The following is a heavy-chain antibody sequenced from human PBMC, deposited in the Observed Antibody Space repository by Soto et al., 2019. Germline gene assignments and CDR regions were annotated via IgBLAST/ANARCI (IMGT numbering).Heavy chain of an antibody. CDR3: ARGGGSTKVDY. D-gene: IGHD2-2*01. CDR1: GGSITSSGYY. Sequence: QVQLQESGPGLVKPSQTLSLTCTVSGGSITSSGYYWSWIRQHPGEGLEWIGFTSNSGSTSYNPSPKRRGTISVDTSSNQFSLTLKSVTAADTAVYYCARGGGSTKVDYWGQGTLVTVSP. V-gene: IGHV4-31*03. CDR2: TSNSGST. J-gene: IGHJ4*02.